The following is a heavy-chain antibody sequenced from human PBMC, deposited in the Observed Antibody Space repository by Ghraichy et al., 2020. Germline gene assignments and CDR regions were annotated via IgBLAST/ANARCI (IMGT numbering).Heavy chain of an antibody. CDR1: GYSFTSYW. D-gene: IGHD3-10*01. CDR2: IDPSDSYT. Sequence: GESLNISCKGSGYSFTSYWISWVRQMPGKGLEWMGRIDPSDSYTNYSPSFQGHVTISADKSISTAYLQWSSLKASDTAMYYCARPIGRSGSPMIGYYYGMDVWGQGTTVTVSS. V-gene: IGHV5-10-1*01. J-gene: IGHJ6*02. CDR3: ARPIGRSGSPMIGYYYGMDV.